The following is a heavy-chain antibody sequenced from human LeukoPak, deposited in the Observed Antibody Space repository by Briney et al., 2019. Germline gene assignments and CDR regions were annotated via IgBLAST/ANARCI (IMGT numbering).Heavy chain of an antibody. D-gene: IGHD1-26*01. Sequence: GASVKLSCKASGYTFTGYYMHWVRQAPGHGLEWMGWINPNSGRTNYAQKFQGRVTMTRDTSISTAYMELSRLRSDDTAVYYCARDRSGYSGFGGGDAFDIWGQGTMVTVSS. J-gene: IGHJ3*02. CDR3: ARDRSGYSGFGGGDAFDI. CDR2: INPNSGRT. V-gene: IGHV1-2*02. CDR1: GYTFTGYY.